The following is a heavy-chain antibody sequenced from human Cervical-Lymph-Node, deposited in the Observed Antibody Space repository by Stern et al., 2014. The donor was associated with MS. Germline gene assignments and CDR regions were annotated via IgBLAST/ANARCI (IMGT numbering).Heavy chain of an antibody. Sequence: QVQLHESGPGLVQPSETLSLTCRVSGCPITNYFWSWIRQPPGKGLEWIGYIYHRGTTNSTPARKRRVTISVDTSNNQFSVKLTSVTAADTAVYYCARGAYSSSSDLWYWGQGALVTVSS. CDR1: GCPITNYF. CDR3: ARGAYSSSSDLWY. D-gene: IGHD6-6*01. CDR2: IYHRGTT. V-gene: IGHV4-59*01. J-gene: IGHJ4*02.